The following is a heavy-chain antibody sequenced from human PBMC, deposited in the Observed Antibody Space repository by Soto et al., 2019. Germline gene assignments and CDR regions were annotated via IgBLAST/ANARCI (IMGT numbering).Heavy chain of an antibody. CDR3: ARDNYYYDSSGYYDNWFDP. J-gene: IGHJ5*02. Sequence: GVSLRLSCAASGFTFSSYWMSWVRQAPGKGLEWVANIKQDGSEKYYVDSVKGRFTISSDNAKNSLYLQMNSLRAEDTAVYYCARDNYYYDSSGYYDNWFDPWGQGTLVTVSS. CDR1: GFTFSSYW. V-gene: IGHV3-7*05. D-gene: IGHD3-22*01. CDR2: IKQDGSEK.